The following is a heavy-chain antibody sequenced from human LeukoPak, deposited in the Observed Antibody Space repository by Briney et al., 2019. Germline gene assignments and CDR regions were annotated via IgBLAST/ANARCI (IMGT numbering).Heavy chain of an antibody. D-gene: IGHD2-15*01. CDR1: GGSISSSSYY. CDR2: IYYSGST. CDR3: ANIGLGYCSGGSCYSLVFDY. J-gene: IGHJ4*02. Sequence: SETLSLTCTVSGGSISSSSYYWGWIRQPPGKGLEWIGSIYYSGSTYYNPSIKSRVTISVDTSKNQFSLKLSSVTAADTAVYYCANIGLGYCSGGSCYSLVFDYWGQGTLVTVSS. V-gene: IGHV4-39*01.